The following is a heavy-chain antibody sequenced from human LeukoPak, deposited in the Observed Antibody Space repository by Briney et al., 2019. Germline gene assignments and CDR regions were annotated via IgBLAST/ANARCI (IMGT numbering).Heavy chain of an antibody. J-gene: IGHJ4*02. CDR3: ARAITGNRGTWDY. CDR1: RFTFSDHY. CDR2: TKNKANSYTT. V-gene: IGHV3-72*01. Sequence: AGGSLRLSCAASRFTFSDHYMDWVRQAPGKGLEWVGRTKNKANSYTTEYAASVKGRFTISRDDSKNSLYLQMDSLKTDDTAVYYCARAITGNRGTWDYWGQGTLVTVSS. D-gene: IGHD1/OR15-1a*01.